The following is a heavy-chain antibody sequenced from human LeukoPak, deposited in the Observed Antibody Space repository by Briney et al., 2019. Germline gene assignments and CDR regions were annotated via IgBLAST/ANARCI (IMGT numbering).Heavy chain of an antibody. CDR1: GFTLSYYN. Sequence: PGGSLRLSCAASGFTLSYYNMNWVRQAPGKGLEWVSSITASSSSIYYADSVKGRFTISRDNAKNSLYLQMNSLRAEDTAVYYCARDIVVVPAAPPWGQGTLVTVSS. V-gene: IGHV3-21*01. CDR3: ARDIVVVPAAPP. CDR2: ITASSSSI. J-gene: IGHJ5*02. D-gene: IGHD2-2*01.